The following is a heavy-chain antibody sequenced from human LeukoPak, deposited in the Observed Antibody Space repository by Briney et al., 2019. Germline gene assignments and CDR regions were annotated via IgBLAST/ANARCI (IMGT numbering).Heavy chain of an antibody. CDR2: ISSSSSYI. D-gene: IGHD2-15*01. Sequence: GGSLRLSCAASGFTFSTYSMNWVRQAPGKGLEWVSSISSSSSYIYYADSVKGRFTISRDNAKNSLDLQMDSLRAEDTAVFYCAKSPEGYCSGGTCYLYFDYWGQGSLVTVSS. J-gene: IGHJ4*02. CDR1: GFTFSTYS. V-gene: IGHV3-21*06. CDR3: AKSPEGYCSGGTCYLYFDY.